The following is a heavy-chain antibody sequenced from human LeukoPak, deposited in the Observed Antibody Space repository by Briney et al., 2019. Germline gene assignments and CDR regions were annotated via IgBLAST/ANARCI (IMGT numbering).Heavy chain of an antibody. CDR2: ISSNGSTT. CDR3: ATGYSGYDSLDY. D-gene: IGHD5-12*01. Sequence: GGSLTLSCAASGFTFSSSAMTWVRQSPGKGLEWFSTISSNGSTTYYADSVTGRFTLSRDNSKNTLDLQMNSLRAEDTAVYYCATGYSGYDSLDYWGQGTLVTVSS. J-gene: IGHJ4*02. CDR1: GFTFSSSA. V-gene: IGHV3-23*01.